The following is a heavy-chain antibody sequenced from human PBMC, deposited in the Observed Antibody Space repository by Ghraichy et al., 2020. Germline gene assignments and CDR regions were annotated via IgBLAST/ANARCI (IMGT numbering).Heavy chain of an antibody. D-gene: IGHD6-19*01. V-gene: IGHV3-15*01. CDR1: GFIFNNAW. J-gene: IGHJ4*02. CDR2: IKSQSDGGTT. CDR3: TTGQPSHGWSLEGLDY. Sequence: GGSLRLSCAASGFIFNNAWMSWVRQAPGKGPEWVGRIKSQSDGGTTDYSAPLRYRFSISRDDSTSTVYLQLNSLKTEDTGIYYCTTGQPSHGWSLEGLDYWGQGTQVTVSS.